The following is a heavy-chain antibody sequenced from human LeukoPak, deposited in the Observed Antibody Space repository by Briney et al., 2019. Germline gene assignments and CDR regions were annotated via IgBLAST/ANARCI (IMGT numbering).Heavy chain of an antibody. CDR2: IYTSGST. D-gene: IGHD5-12*01. CDR3: ARDRRSNTTPAYSGDGSDY. J-gene: IGHJ4*02. Sequence: SETLSLTCTVSGGSISSYYWSWIRQPAGKGLEWIGRIYTSGSTNYNPSLKSRVTISVDKSKNQFSLKLSSVTAADTAVYYCARDRRSNTTPAYSGDGSDYWGQGTLVTVSS. V-gene: IGHV4-4*07. CDR1: GGSISSYY.